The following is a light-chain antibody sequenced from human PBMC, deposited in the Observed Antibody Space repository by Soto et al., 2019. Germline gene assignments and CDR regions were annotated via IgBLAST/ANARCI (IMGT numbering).Light chain of an antibody. CDR2: VAS. V-gene: IGKV3-20*01. CDR3: QQYGSSPHT. Sequence: EIVLTQSPGTLSLSPGERATLSCRASQSVSSSYLAWYQHKPGQAPRLLIYVASSRATGIPDRFSCSGSGTDFTLTISRLEPEDFAVYYCQQYGSSPHTFGQGTKLEIK. CDR1: QSVSSSY. J-gene: IGKJ2*01.